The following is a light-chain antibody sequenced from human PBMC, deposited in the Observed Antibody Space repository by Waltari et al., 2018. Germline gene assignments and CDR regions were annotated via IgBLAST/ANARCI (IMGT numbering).Light chain of an antibody. CDR2: DAS. V-gene: IGKV3-11*01. J-gene: IGKJ2*01. Sequence: EIVLTQSPATLSFSPGQRATLSCRASPSVSSSLAWSQQKPGQAPRLLIYDASKRATGIPARFSGSGSGTDFTLTIGGLEPEDFAVYYCQQRSDWPFTFGQGTKLEI. CDR1: PSVSSS. CDR3: QQRSDWPFT.